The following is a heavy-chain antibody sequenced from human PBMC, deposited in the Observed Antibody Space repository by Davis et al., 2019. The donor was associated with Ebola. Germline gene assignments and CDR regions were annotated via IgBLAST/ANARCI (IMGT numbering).Heavy chain of an antibody. D-gene: IGHD2-2*01. CDR3: AKRPYCSSTSCYWAFDP. Sequence: GESLKISCAASGFTFSSYAMSWVRQAPGKGLEWVSAISGSGGSTYYADSVKGRFTISRDNSKNTLYLQMNSLRAEDTAVYYCAKRPYCSSTSCYWAFDPWGQGTLVTVSS. CDR1: GFTFSSYA. CDR2: ISGSGGST. V-gene: IGHV3-23*01. J-gene: IGHJ5*02.